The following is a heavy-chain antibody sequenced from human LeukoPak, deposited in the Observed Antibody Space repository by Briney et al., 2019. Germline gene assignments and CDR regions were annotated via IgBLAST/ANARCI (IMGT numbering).Heavy chain of an antibody. D-gene: IGHD3-22*01. J-gene: IGHJ4*02. CDR2: IYHSGST. Sequence: SETLSLTCTVSGYSISSGYYWGWIRQPPGKGLEWIGSIYHSGSTYYNPSLKSRVTISVDTSKNQFSLKLSSVTAADTAVYYCARRPLVAYDSSGYYFDYWGQGTLVTVSS. V-gene: IGHV4-38-2*02. CDR3: ARRPLVAYDSSGYYFDY. CDR1: GYSISSGYY.